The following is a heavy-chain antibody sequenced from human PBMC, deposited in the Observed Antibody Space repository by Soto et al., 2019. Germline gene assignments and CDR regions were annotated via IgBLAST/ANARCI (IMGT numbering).Heavy chain of an antibody. Sequence: GSLRLSCAASKFTFTNYAMSWVRQAPGKGLEWVSSINPSGSDTYYADSVKGRFTISRDNSKSTLYLQMNSLRADDTAVYYCAKDGTWIQLWFDFWGQGTLVTVSS. J-gene: IGHJ4*02. CDR1: KFTFTNYA. CDR2: INPSGSDT. CDR3: AKDGTWIQLWFDF. D-gene: IGHD5-18*01. V-gene: IGHV3-23*01.